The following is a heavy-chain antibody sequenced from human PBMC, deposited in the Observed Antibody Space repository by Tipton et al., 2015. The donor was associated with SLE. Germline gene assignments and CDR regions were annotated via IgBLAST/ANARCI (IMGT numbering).Heavy chain of an antibody. Sequence: GLVKPSGTLSLTCSVSGGSINSSNWWTWVRQPPGKGLEWIGEIFHSGTTTYNPSLKSRVTMSVDPSNNQFSLRLNSVTAADTAVYYCARDEYRYDTTGYHLLGHFDFWGQGTLVTVSS. CDR2: IFHSGTT. CDR3: ARDEYRYDTTGYHLLGHFDF. J-gene: IGHJ4*02. D-gene: IGHD3-22*01. CDR1: GGSINSSNW. V-gene: IGHV4-4*02.